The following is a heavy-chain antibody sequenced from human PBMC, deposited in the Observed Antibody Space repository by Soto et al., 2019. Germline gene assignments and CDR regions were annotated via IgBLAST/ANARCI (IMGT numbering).Heavy chain of an antibody. D-gene: IGHD3-10*01. CDR1: GYTFTSYA. CDR2: INAGNGNT. Sequence: ASVKVSCKASGYTFTSYAMHWVRQAPGQRLEWMGWINAGNGNTKYSQKFQGRVTITRDTSASTAYMELSSLRSEDTAVYYCASYNGSGRFYYYYYMDVWGKGTTVTVSS. CDR3: ASYNGSGRFYYYYYMDV. J-gene: IGHJ6*03. V-gene: IGHV1-3*01.